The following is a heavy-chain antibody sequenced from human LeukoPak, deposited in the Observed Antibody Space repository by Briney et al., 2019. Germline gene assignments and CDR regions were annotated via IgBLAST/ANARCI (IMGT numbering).Heavy chain of an antibody. CDR3: ARDKQQLAPSGFDY. D-gene: IGHD6-13*01. Sequence: PGGSLRLSCAASGFTFSTYAMSWVRQAPGKGLEWVSTISGSGSRTHYADSVKGRFTISRDNSKNTLYLQMSSLRAEDTAVYYCARDKQQLAPSGFDYWGQGTLVTVSS. CDR2: ISGSGSRT. V-gene: IGHV3-23*01. CDR1: GFTFSTYA. J-gene: IGHJ4*02.